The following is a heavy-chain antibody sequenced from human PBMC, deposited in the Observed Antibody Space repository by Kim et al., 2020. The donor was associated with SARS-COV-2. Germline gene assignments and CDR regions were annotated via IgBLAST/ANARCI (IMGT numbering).Heavy chain of an antibody. CDR3: ARDTLYCSSTSCYANGMDV. CDR1: GFTFSSYW. J-gene: IGHJ6*02. Sequence: GGSLRLSCAASGFTFSSYWMHWVRQAPGKGLVWVSRINSDGSSTSYADSVKGRFTISRDNAKNTLYLQMNSLRAEDTAVYYCARDTLYCSSTSCYANGMDVWGQGTTVTVSS. V-gene: IGHV3-74*01. CDR2: INSDGSST. D-gene: IGHD2-2*01.